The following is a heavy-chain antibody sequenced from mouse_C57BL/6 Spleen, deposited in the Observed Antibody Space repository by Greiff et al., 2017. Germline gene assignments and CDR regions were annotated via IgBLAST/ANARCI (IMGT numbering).Heavy chain of an antibody. CDR3: ARRQLRLRAMDY. Sequence: VKLMESGAELARPGASVKMSCKASGYTFTSYGISWVKQRTGQGLEWIGEIYPRRCNTYYNEKFKGKATLTADKSSSTAYMELRSLTSEDSAVYFCARRQLRLRAMDYWGQGTSVTVSS. CDR2: IYPRRCNT. J-gene: IGHJ4*01. V-gene: IGHV1-81*01. D-gene: IGHD3-2*02. CDR1: GYTFTSYG.